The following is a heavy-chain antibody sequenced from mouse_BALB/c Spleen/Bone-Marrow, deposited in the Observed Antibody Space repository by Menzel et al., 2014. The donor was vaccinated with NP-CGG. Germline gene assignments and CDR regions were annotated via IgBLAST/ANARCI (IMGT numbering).Heavy chain of an antibody. Sequence: EVKLQESGGGLVQPGGSLKLSCAASGFDFSRYWMSWVRQAPGKGLEWIGGINPDSSTINYTPSLKDKFIISRDNAKNTLYLQMSKVRSEDTALDYCALLGNYGYFDVWGAGTTVTVSS. CDR2: INPDSSTI. CDR3: ALLGNYGYFDV. CDR1: GFDFSRYW. J-gene: IGHJ1*01. D-gene: IGHD2-1*01. V-gene: IGHV4-1*02.